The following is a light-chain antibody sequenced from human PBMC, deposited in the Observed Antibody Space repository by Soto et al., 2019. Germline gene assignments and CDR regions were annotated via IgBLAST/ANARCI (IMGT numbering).Light chain of an antibody. J-gene: IGLJ3*02. V-gene: IGLV1-40*01. CDR3: QSYDSSLSALV. CDR2: TNS. CDR1: SSNIGAGYD. Sequence: QSVLTQPPSVSGAPGQGVTISCAGTSSNIGAGYDVHWYQQVPGTAPKLLIYTNSNRPSGVPDRFSGPKSGTSASLAITGLQAADEADYYFQSYDSSLSALVFGGGTKLTVL.